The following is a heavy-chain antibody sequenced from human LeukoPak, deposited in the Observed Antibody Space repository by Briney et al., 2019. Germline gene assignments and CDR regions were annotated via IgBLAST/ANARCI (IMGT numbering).Heavy chain of an antibody. CDR1: GFTFSSYA. D-gene: IGHD5-12*01. V-gene: IGHV3-7*01. CDR3: VGGSGY. J-gene: IGHJ4*02. CDR2: IKQDGSEK. Sequence: GASLRLSCAASGFTFSSYAMNWVRQAPGKGLEWVANIKQDGSEKYYVDSVKGLFTISRDNAKNSLYLQMNSLRAEDTAIYYCVGGSGYWGQGTLVTVSS.